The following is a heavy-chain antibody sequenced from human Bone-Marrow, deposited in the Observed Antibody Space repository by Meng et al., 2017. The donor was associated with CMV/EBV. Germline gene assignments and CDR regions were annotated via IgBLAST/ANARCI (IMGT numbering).Heavy chain of an antibody. V-gene: IGHV3-15*01. J-gene: IGHJ4*02. Sequence: GESLKISCAASGFTFSSYWMSWVRQAPGKGLEWVGRIKSKTDGGTTDYAAPVKGRFTISRDDSKNTLYLQMNSLKTEDTAVYYCTTDPSSYYFDYWGQGTLVTVSS. D-gene: IGHD6-6*01. CDR1: GFTFSSYW. CDR2: IKSKTDGGTT. CDR3: TTDPSSYYFDY.